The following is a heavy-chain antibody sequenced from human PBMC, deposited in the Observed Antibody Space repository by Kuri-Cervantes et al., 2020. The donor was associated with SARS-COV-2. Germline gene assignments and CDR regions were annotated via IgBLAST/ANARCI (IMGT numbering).Heavy chain of an antibody. D-gene: IGHD6-6*01. CDR2: FDPEDGET. V-gene: IGHV1-24*01. Sequence: ASVKVSCKVSGYTLTELSMHWVRQAPGKGLEWMGGFDPEDGETIYAQKFQERVTITRDMSTSTAYMELSSLRSEDTAVYYCAAGSQLGVGYWGQGTLVTVSS. CDR3: AAGSQLGVGY. CDR1: GYTLTELS. J-gene: IGHJ4*02.